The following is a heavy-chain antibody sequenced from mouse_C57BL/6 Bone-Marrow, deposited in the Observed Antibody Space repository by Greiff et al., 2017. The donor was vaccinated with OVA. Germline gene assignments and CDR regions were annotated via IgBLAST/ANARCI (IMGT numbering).Heavy chain of an antibody. Sequence: VHLVESGAELVKPGASVKISCKASGYAFSSYWMNWVKQRPGKGLEWIGQIYPGDGDTNYNGKFKGKATLTADKSSSTAYMQLSSLTSEDSAVYFCARSGTTVAWGQGTLVTVSA. D-gene: IGHD1-1*01. J-gene: IGHJ3*01. CDR2: IYPGDGDT. V-gene: IGHV1-80*01. CDR3: ARSGTTVA. CDR1: GYAFSSYW.